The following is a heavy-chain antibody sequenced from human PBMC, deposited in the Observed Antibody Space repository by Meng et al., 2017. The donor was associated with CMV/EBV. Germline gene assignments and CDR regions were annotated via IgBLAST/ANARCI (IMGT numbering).Heavy chain of an antibody. V-gene: IGHV4-59*01. CDR2: IYYSGST. CDR1: GGSISSYY. CDR3: ARALGCSSTSCPTPNWFDP. J-gene: IGHJ5*02. D-gene: IGHD2-2*01. Sequence: SETLSLTCTVSGGSISSYYWSWIRQPPGKGLEWLGYIYYSGSTNYNPSLKSRVTISVDTSKNQFSLKLSSVTAADTAVYYCARALGCSSTSCPTPNWFDPWGQGTLVTVSS.